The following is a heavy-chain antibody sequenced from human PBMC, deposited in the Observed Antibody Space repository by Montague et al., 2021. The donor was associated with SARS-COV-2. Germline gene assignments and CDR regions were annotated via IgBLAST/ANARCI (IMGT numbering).Heavy chain of an antibody. D-gene: IGHD2-15*01. CDR3: AKPDQGGRVRYYFDY. J-gene: IGHJ4*02. CDR1: GFTFSSYA. Sequence: SLRLSCAASGFTFSSYAMSWVRQAPGKGLEWVSAISGSGVSTYYADSVKGRFTISRDNSKNTLYLQMNSLRAEDTAVYYCAKPDQGGRVRYYFDYWGQGTLVTVPP. V-gene: IGHV3-23*01. CDR2: ISGSGVST.